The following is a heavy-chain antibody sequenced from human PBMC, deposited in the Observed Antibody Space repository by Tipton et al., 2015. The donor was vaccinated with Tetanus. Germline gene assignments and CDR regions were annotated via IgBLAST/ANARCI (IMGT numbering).Heavy chain of an antibody. D-gene: IGHD6-6*01. V-gene: IGHV4-61*01. CDR2: ISYSGST. CDR1: GGSVRSGSYY. Sequence: TLSLTCTVSGGSVRSGSYYWNWIRQPPGKGLEWIGYISYSGSTNSNYSLKSRITISQDTSKNQFSLKLTSVTAADTAVYYCARVWGRGQLVTKPNWYFDLWGRGTLVTVSS. CDR3: ARVWGRGQLVTKPNWYFDL. J-gene: IGHJ2*01.